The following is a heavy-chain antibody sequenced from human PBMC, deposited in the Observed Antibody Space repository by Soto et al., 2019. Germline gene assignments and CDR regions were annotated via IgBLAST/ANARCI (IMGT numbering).Heavy chain of an antibody. D-gene: IGHD2-8*01. CDR2: ISYSGNA. CDR1: GGSSSNFN. J-gene: IGHJ4*02. Sequence: XETMSLSCTVSGGSSSNFNWSWIRQHPGKGLEWIGYISYSGNANYNPSLKSRVSISVDTSKNQLSLNLTSVTAADTAVYYCARAPMVLSRSYFDSWGQGTPVTVSS. CDR3: ARAPMVLSRSYFDS. V-gene: IGHV4-59*01.